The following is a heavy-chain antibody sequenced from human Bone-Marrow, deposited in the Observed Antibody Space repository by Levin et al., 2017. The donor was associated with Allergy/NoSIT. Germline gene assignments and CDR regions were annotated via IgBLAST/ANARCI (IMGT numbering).Heavy chain of an antibody. CDR2: ISGSGGST. CDR1: GFTFSSYA. J-gene: IGHJ6*03. CDR3: ATSPDYYYYMDV. V-gene: IGHV3-23*01. Sequence: GGSLRLSCAASGFTFSSYAMSWVRQAPGKGLEWVSAISGSGGSTYYADSVKGRFTISRDNSKNTLYLQMNSLRAEDTAVDYCATSPDYYYYMDVWGKGTTVTVSS.